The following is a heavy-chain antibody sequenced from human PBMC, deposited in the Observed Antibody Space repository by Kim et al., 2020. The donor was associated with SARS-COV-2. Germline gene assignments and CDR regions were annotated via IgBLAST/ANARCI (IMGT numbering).Heavy chain of an antibody. Sequence: ASVKVSCKASGYTFTSYAMHWVRQAPGQRLEWMGWINAGNGNTKYSQKFQGRVTITRDTSASTAYMELSSLRSEDTAVYYCARAPQYYYGSGSYYNVPADFDYWGQGTLVTVSS. D-gene: IGHD3-10*01. CDR3: ARAPQYYYGSGSYYNVPADFDY. V-gene: IGHV1-3*01. CDR1: GYTFTSYA. J-gene: IGHJ4*02. CDR2: INAGNGNT.